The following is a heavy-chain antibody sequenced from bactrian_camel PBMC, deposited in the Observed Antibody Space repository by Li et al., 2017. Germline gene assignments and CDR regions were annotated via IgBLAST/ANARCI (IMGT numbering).Heavy chain of an antibody. CDR2: IYLGSAT. D-gene: IGHD1*01. CDR1: LSAYRRYC. Sequence: HVQLVESGGGSVQAGRSLTLSCTTSLSAYRRYCMAWFRQAPGKEREAVAHIYLGSATHYDDSVKGRFTISEDNAKDALYLQMNSLKPEDTAMYYCAAHWAQGHWSAPAGYVHWGQGTQVTVS. J-gene: IGHJ4*01. CDR3: AAHWAQGHWSAPAGYVH. V-gene: IGHV3S57*01.